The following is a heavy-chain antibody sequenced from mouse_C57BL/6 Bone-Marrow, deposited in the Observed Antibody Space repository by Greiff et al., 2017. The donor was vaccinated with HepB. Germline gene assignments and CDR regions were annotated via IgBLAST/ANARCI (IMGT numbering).Heavy chain of an antibody. CDR1: GFTFSNYW. CDR2: IRLKSDNYAT. V-gene: IGHV6-3*01. CDR3: TVNSSWFAY. J-gene: IGHJ3*01. Sequence: EVKLEESGGGLVQPGGSMKLSCVASGFTFSNYWMNWVRQSPEKGLEWVAQIRLKSDNYATHYAESVKGRFTISRDDSKSSVYLQMNNLRAEDTGIYYCTVNSSWFAYWGQGTLVTVSA.